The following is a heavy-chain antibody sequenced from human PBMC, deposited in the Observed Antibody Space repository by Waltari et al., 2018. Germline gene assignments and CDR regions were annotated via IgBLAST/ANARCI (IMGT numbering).Heavy chain of an antibody. J-gene: IGHJ4*02. CDR3: ARDWSGSGRGINY. CDR2: IKTDGREK. CDR1: GFTFNHYW. Sequence: VESGGGLVQPGGSLRLSCDAYGFTFNHYWMSLVRQAPGKGLEWVANIKTDGREKYYLDSVKGRFTISRDNAKNSLSLQMSTLRDEDTGRYYCARDWSGSGRGINYWGQGTLVTVSS. V-gene: IGHV3-7*01. D-gene: IGHD3-3*01.